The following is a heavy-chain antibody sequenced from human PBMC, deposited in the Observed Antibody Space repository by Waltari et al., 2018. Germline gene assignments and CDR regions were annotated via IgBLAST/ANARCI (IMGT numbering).Heavy chain of an antibody. J-gene: IGHJ3*02. V-gene: IGHV3-9*01. CDR2: ISWNSGSI. D-gene: IGHD3-22*01. CDR1: GFTFDDYA. CDR3: AKDPAMIPDAFDI. Sequence: EVQLVESGGGLVQPGRSLRLSCAASGFTFDDYAMHWVRQAPGKGLEWASGISWNSGSIGYADSVKGRFTISRDNAKNSLYLQMNSLRAEDTALYYCAKDPAMIPDAFDIWGQGTMVTVSS.